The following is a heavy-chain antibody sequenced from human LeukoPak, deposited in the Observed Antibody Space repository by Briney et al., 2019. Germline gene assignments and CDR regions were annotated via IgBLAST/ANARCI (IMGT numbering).Heavy chain of an antibody. Sequence: ASVKVSCKASGYTFTGYYMHWVRQAPGQGLEWMGIINPSGGSTSYAQKFQGRVTMTRDMSTSTVYMELSSLRSEDTAVYYCARGVYCSSTSCPKHFDYWGQGTLVTVSS. CDR3: ARGVYCSSTSCPKHFDY. CDR1: GYTFTGYY. V-gene: IGHV1-46*01. D-gene: IGHD2-2*01. J-gene: IGHJ4*02. CDR2: INPSGGST.